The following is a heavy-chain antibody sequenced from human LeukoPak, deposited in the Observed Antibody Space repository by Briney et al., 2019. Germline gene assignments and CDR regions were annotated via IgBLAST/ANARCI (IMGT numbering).Heavy chain of an antibody. J-gene: IGHJ6*03. D-gene: IGHD6-19*01. CDR1: GGSISSGSYY. CDR2: IYTSGST. CDR3: AREAVVSTAFYYYYYMDV. Sequence: SETLSLTCTVSGGSISSGSYYWSWIRQPAGKGLEWIGRIYTSGSTNYNPSLKSRVTISVDTSKNQFSLKLSSATAADTAVYYCAREAVVSTAFYYYYYMDVWGKGTTVTVSS. V-gene: IGHV4-61*02.